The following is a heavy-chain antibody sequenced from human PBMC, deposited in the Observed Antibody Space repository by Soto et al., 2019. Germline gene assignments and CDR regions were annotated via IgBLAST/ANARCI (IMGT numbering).Heavy chain of an antibody. V-gene: IGHV3-23*01. Sequence: EVQLLESGGGLVQPGGSLRLSCEASGFTFRNYAMSWVRQAPGKGLEWVSAISGAGDNTYYADSVKGRYTISRDQSKNTLYLQMNGLRAEYTALYSCAKDKGAGGGSCFDNWGQGALVTVSA. CDR2: ISGAGDNT. J-gene: IGHJ5*02. CDR1: GFTFRNYA. CDR3: AKDKGAGGGSCFDN. D-gene: IGHD2-15*01.